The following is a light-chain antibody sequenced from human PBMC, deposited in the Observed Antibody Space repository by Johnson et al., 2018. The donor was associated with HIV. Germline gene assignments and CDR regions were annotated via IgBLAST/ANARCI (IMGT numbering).Light chain of an antibody. V-gene: IGLV1-51*02. CDR1: SSNIGNNY. CDR3: GTWDSSLSAGGFV. Sequence: QSVLSQPPSVSAAPGQKVTISCSGSSSNIGNNYVSWYQQLPGTAPKLLIYENNKRPSGIPDRFSGSKSGTSATLGITALPPGDEADYYWGTWDSSLSAGGFVFGTGTKVTVL. J-gene: IGLJ1*01. CDR2: ENN.